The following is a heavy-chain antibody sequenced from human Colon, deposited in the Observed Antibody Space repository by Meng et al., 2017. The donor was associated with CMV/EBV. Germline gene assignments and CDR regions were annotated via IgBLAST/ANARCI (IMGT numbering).Heavy chain of an antibody. CDR2: IKSNTEGGTT. CDR3: TTSQGYSGSYYEIDH. CDR1: FNFSYAW. V-gene: IGHV3-15*05. D-gene: IGHD1-26*01. Sequence: FNFSYAWMNWVRQAPGKGLEWVGRIKSNTEGGTTDYAAPVKGRFTISREDSENTLYVQMSSLKTEDTAVYYCTTSQGYSGSYYEIDHWGQGTLVTVSS. J-gene: IGHJ4*02.